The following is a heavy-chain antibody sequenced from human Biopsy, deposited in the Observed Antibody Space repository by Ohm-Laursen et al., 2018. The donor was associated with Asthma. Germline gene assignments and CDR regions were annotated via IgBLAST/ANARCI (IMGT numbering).Heavy chain of an antibody. D-gene: IGHD3-9*01. CDR3: ARTYYDFLTGQVNDALAM. CDR2: INAGNGNT. Sequence: ATVKISCKASGYTFINYAIHWVRQAPGQRLEWMGWINAGNGNTKYSEKFQGRVTITRDTSASTAYMDLSSLRSEDTAVYYCARTYYDFLTGQVNDALAMWGQGTVVTVSS. CDR1: GYTFINYA. J-gene: IGHJ3*02. V-gene: IGHV1-3*01.